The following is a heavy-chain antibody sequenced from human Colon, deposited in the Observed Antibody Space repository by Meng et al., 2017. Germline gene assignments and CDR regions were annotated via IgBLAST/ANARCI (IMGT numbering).Heavy chain of an antibody. CDR3: ARDHMGSLDY. D-gene: IGHD1-26*01. Sequence: QVQLNESGPGLLRPSESLSLICSVSGGSVSSAGYPWSWIRQPPGKGLEWIGYASTNYNPSLKSRVTISVDTSKNQFSLRLTSVTAADTAVYYCARDHMGSLDYWGQGILVTVSS. CDR1: GGSVSSAGYP. V-gene: IGHV4-61*08. J-gene: IGHJ4*02. CDR2: AST.